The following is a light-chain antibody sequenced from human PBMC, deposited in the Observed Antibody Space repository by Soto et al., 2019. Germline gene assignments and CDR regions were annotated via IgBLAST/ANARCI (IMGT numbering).Light chain of an antibody. CDR2: GAS. CDR3: QHSNDWPPAFT. V-gene: IGKV3D-15*01. J-gene: IGKJ3*01. Sequence: EILMTQSPATLSVSPGERATLSCRASQSLNRNLAWYQQKPGQAPRLIIYGASTRASGIPARFSGSGSGTEFTLTISSLQSEDFAIYYCQHSNDWPPAFTFGPGTKVDL. CDR1: QSLNRN.